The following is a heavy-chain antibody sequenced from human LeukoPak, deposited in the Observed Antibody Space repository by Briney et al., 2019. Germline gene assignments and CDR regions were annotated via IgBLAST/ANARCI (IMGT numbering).Heavy chain of an antibody. V-gene: IGHV1-69*13. CDR1: GGTFSSYA. CDR3: AYSDGPTRPFDY. Sequence: SVKVSCKASGGTFSSYAFSWVRQAPGQGLEWMGGIIPIFATSNYAQKFQGRVTITADESSSTAYMELSSLRSEDTAVYYCAYSDGPTRPFDYWGQGTLVTVSS. D-gene: IGHD5-24*01. CDR2: IIPIFATS. J-gene: IGHJ4*02.